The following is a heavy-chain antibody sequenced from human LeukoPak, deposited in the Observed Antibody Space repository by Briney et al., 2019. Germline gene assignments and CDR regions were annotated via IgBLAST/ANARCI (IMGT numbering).Heavy chain of an antibody. V-gene: IGHV3-13*01. CDR1: GFTFSSYD. D-gene: IGHD6-19*01. J-gene: IGHJ4*02. CDR3: ARSQGSYSRGYYFDY. CDR2: IGTAGDT. Sequence: GGSLRLSCAASGFTFSSYDMHWVRQATGKGLEWVSAIGTAGDTYSPGSVKGRLTISRENAKNSLYLQMNSLRAGDTAVYYCARSQGSYSRGYYFDYWGQGTLVTVSS.